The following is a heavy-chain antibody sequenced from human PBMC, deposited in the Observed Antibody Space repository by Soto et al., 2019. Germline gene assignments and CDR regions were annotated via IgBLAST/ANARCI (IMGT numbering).Heavy chain of an antibody. CDR3: ETNDYDFWSGYYADYGMEV. CDR1: GVTFSIYS. D-gene: IGHD3-3*01. Sequence: WESXRLSCSASGVTFSIYSRIWCRQAPGKGLEWVSAISGSGGSTYYADSVNGRFTISRYNSKNKLYLQMNSLRAEDTAVYYCETNDYDFWSGYYADYGMEVWGQGTTVTVSS. CDR2: ISGSGGST. J-gene: IGHJ6*02. V-gene: IGHV3-23*01.